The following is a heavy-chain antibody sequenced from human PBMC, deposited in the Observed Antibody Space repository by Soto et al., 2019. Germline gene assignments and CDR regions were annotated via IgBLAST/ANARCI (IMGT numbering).Heavy chain of an antibody. Sequence: QVHLVQSGAEVQKPGAPVKVSCKASGHIFINYYIHWVRQAPGQGLEWIGISNPNGGSTNYAQKVRCRVTMARDTSTSTVYMDLSSLRSDDTDVYYCARDLAAADYWGQGTLVSVSS. D-gene: IGHD6-13*01. CDR3: ARDLAAADY. CDR2: SNPNGGST. J-gene: IGHJ4*02. V-gene: IGHV1-46*01. CDR1: GHIFINYY.